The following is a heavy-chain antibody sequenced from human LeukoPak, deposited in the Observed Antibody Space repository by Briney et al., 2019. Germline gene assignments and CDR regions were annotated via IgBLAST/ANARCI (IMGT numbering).Heavy chain of an antibody. D-gene: IGHD1-26*01. Sequence: GGSLRLSCAASGFTFSSYAMSWVRQAPGKGLEWVSAISGSGGSTYYADSVKGRFTISRDNSKNTLYLQTNSLRAEDTAVYYCAKRLRPSGSYYDYYYYMDVWGKGTTVTVSS. CDR2: ISGSGGST. CDR3: AKRLRPSGSYYDYYYYMDV. V-gene: IGHV3-23*01. J-gene: IGHJ6*03. CDR1: GFTFSSYA.